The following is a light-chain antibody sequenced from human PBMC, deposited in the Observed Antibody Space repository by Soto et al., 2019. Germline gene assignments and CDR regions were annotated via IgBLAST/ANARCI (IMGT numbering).Light chain of an antibody. J-gene: IGKJ2*01. CDR3: QQSYTPPQT. V-gene: IGKV1-39*01. Sequence: DIQMTQSPSSLSASVGDRVTITCRASQSIVSDLNWYQQKSGKAPRLLIFAASSLQSGVPPRFSGSGVGTDFTLPISSLQPEDFATYYCQQSYTPPQTFGRGTKLEIK. CDR2: AAS. CDR1: QSIVSD.